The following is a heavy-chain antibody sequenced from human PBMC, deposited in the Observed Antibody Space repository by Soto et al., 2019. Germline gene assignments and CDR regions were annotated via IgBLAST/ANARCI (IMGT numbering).Heavy chain of an antibody. D-gene: IGHD6-6*01. Sequence: ASVKVSCKASGYTLTSYYMHWLRQAPGQGLEWMGIINPSGGSTSYAQKFQGRVTMTRDTSTSTVYMELSSLRSEDTAVYFCVTDSSSGYFEYWGQGTQVTISS. CDR1: GYTLTSYY. V-gene: IGHV1-46*01. J-gene: IGHJ4*02. CDR2: INPSGGST. CDR3: VTDSSSGYFEY.